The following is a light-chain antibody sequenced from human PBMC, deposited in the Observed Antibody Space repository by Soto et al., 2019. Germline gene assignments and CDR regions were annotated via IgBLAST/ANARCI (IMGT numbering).Light chain of an antibody. V-gene: IGKV3-20*01. CDR1: QSLTSNF. Sequence: EIVLTQSPGTLSLSPGERATLSCRASQSLTSNFLAWYQQKSGQTPRLLMYGASNRAAGVPDRLSGSGSGTDFTLIISKLEPEDFALYYCQQYDASPRTFGQGTKLQIK. CDR3: QQYDASPRT. CDR2: GAS. J-gene: IGKJ2*02.